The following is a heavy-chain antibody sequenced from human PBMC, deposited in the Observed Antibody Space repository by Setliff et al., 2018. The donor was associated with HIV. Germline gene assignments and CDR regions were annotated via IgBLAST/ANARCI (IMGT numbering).Heavy chain of an antibody. V-gene: IGHV1-46*01. CDR2: INPSGGST. J-gene: IGHJ4*02. CDR1: GYTFTSYY. D-gene: IGHD5-12*01. Sequence: ASVKVSCKASGYTFTSYYIHWVRQAPGQGLEWMGVINPSGGSTSYAQKFQGRVTMTRGTSTGTVYMELSGLRSEDTAMYYCARVGERWLQFYYFDNWGQGTQVTVSS. CDR3: ARVGERWLQFYYFDN.